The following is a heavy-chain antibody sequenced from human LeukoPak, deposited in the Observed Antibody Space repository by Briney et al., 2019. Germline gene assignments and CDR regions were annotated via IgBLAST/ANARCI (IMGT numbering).Heavy chain of an antibody. Sequence: QPGRSLRLSCAASGFTFRSYGMHWVRQAPGKGLEWVAVISYDGSNKYYADSVKGRFTISRDNPKNTLYLQMNSLRAEDTAVYYCAKDYCGGDCYPDYWGQGTLVTVSS. CDR2: ISYDGSNK. J-gene: IGHJ4*02. CDR1: GFTFRSYG. D-gene: IGHD2-21*02. V-gene: IGHV3-30*18. CDR3: AKDYCGGDCYPDY.